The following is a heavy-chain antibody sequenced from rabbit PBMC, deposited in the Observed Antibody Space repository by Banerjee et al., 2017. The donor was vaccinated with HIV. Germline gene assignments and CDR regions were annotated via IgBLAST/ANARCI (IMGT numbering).Heavy chain of an antibody. D-gene: IGHD4-1*01. CDR1: GFSFSIAYD. CDR2: IYTGDGNT. Sequence: QEQLEESGGDLVKPEGSLTLTCTSSGFSFSIAYDMCWVRQAPGKGLERIACIYTGDGNTHYASWAKGRFTISKTSSTTVTLQMTSLTAADTATYFCARNVAGAGGWGYALDLWGPGTLVTVS. J-gene: IGHJ6*01. V-gene: IGHV1S45*01. CDR3: ARNVAGAGGWGYALDL.